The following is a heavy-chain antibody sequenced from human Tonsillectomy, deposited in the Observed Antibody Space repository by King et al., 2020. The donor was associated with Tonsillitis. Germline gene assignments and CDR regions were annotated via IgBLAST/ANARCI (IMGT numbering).Heavy chain of an antibody. CDR2: IIPILGTA. V-gene: IGHV1-69*04. Sequence: VQLVQSGAEVKKPGSSVKVSCKTSGGTFSTYAFTWVRQAPGQGLEWMGRIIPILGTANYAQKFQGRVTITADKSTSTAYMELSSLRSEDTAIYYCARANSLEVTAADGFWGQGTLVTVSS. D-gene: IGHD6-13*01. J-gene: IGHJ4*02. CDR1: GGTFSTYA. CDR3: ARANSLEVTAADGF.